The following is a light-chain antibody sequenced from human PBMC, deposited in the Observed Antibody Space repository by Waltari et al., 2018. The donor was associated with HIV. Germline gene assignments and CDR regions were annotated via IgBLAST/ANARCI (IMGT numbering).Light chain of an antibody. J-gene: IGLJ3*02. V-gene: IGLV1-47*01. CDR2: RNN. CDR3: AAWDVSLSGWV. CDR1: TSTTGSKF. Sequence: SVLTQPPSTSGTPGQKVTISCSGSTSTTGSKFVYLYQQFPGTAPKLLIYRNNERPSGVPDRFSGSKSGISASLAITGLRSEDEADYYCAAWDVSLSGWVFGGGTKLTVL.